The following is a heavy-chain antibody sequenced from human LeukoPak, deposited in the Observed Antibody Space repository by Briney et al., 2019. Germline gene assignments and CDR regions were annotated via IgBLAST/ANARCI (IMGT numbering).Heavy chain of an antibody. CDR2: IYYSGST. CDR1: GGSFSGYY. Sequence: SETLSLTCAVYGGSFSGYYWGWIRQPPGKGLEWIGSIYYSGSTYYNPSLKSRVTISVDTSKNQFSLKLSSVTAADPAVYYCAREGRVMLQKSDSSGSYLWYWGQGTLVTVSS. D-gene: IGHD3-22*01. J-gene: IGHJ4*02. V-gene: IGHV4-34*01. CDR3: AREGRVMLQKSDSSGSYLWY.